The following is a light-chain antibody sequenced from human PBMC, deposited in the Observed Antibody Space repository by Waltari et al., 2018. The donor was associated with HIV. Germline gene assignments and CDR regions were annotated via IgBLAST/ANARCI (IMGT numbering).Light chain of an antibody. V-gene: IGLV3-21*02. Sequence: SPVLTQPPSVSVAPGQTASITCGAPNLGRTSVTWYQEKPGQAPVLVVVYDTDRPAGIPEGFLGSNSGNTASLTIRRIGAGGEADYYCQVWGSSTDHVVFGGGTKLTVL. CDR1: NLGRTS. CDR3: QVWGSSTDHVV. CDR2: YDT. J-gene: IGLJ2*01.